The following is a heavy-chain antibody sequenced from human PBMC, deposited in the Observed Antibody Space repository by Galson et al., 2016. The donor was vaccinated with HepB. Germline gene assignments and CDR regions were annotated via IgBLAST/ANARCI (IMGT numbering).Heavy chain of an antibody. CDR2: ISYDGNTK. J-gene: IGHJ4*02. D-gene: IGHD6-13*01. V-gene: IGHV3-30-3*01. Sequence: SLRLSCAASGFTFSDCAMNWVRQAPGKGLEWVAVISYDGNTKYYADSVKGRFTISRDNSKNTLYLQMNSLRAEDTAVYYCARATAPEAEYFDYWGQGTLVTVSS. CDR1: GFTFSDCA. CDR3: ARATAPEAEYFDY.